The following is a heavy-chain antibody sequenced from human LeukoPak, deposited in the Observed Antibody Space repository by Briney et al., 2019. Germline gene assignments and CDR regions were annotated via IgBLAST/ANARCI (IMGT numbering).Heavy chain of an antibody. CDR3: ARGGWSLGYCSSSSCLDWFDS. Sequence: GASVTVSCEASRYTFTDYYMHWVRQAPGQGLEWMGWINPNSGGTNYAQKFQGRVTMTRDTSISTAYMELSRLRSDDTAVYYCARGGWSLGYCSSSSCLDWFDSWGQGTLVTVSS. V-gene: IGHV1-2*02. J-gene: IGHJ5*01. CDR1: RYTFTDYY. CDR2: INPNSGGT. D-gene: IGHD2-2*01.